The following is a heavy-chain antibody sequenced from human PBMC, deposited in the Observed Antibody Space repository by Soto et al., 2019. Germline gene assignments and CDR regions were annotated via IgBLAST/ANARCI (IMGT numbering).Heavy chain of an antibody. Sequence: SEPLSLTCTVSAGSISDQYWICIRQPPGKGLEWIGYIYYSGSTNYNPSLKSRVTISVDTSKHQFSLKLRSVTTADTAVYYCGRAPAVAGIDYWGEGTLVTVSS. J-gene: IGHJ4*02. CDR1: AGSISDQY. V-gene: IGHV4-59*11. CDR2: IYYSGST. CDR3: GRAPAVAGIDY. D-gene: IGHD6-19*01.